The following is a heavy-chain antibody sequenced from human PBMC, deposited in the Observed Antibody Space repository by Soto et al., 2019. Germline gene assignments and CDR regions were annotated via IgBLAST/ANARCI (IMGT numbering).Heavy chain of an antibody. CDR2: IYYSGST. V-gene: IGHV4-59*01. Sequence: PSETLSLTCTVSGGSISSYYWSWIRQPPGKGLEWIGYIYYSGSTNYNPSLKSRVTIPVDTSKNQFSLKLSSVTAADTAVYYCARDRDLGWFDPWGQGTLVTVSS. J-gene: IGHJ5*02. D-gene: IGHD3-10*01. CDR1: GGSISSYY. CDR3: ARDRDLGWFDP.